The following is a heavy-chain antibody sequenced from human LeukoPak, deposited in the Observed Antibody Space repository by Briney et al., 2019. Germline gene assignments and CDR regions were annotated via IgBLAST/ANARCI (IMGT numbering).Heavy chain of an antibody. V-gene: IGHV4-34*01. Sequence: SETLSLTCDVNGGSLSGSYWSWIRQSPEKGLEWIGENNQSGNSNYNPSLKSRVTISVDTSKNQLSLRLTSVTAADTAVYYCARWNDSAWAFGNWGPGTLVTVSS. J-gene: IGHJ4*02. CDR1: GGSLSGSY. CDR2: NNQSGNS. D-gene: IGHD6-19*01. CDR3: ARWNDSAWAFGN.